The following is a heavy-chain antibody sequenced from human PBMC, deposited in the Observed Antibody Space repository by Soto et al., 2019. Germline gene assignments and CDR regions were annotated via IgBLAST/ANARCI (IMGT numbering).Heavy chain of an antibody. Sequence: GGSLRLSCAASGFTFSNAWMSWVRQAPGKGLEWVGRIKSKTDGGTTDYAAPVKGRFTISRDDSKNTLYLQMNSLKTEDTAVYYCTAPNWAPDAFDIWGQGTMVTVSS. CDR2: IKSKTDGGTT. CDR3: TAPNWAPDAFDI. V-gene: IGHV3-15*01. CDR1: GFTFSNAW. J-gene: IGHJ3*02. D-gene: IGHD7-27*01.